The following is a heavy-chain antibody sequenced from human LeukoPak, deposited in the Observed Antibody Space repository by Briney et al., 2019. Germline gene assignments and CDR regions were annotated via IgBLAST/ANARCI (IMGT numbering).Heavy chain of an antibody. D-gene: IGHD5-18*01. CDR2: ISWNSGSI. J-gene: IGHJ4*02. CDR3: AKGTLSGYSYGIDY. Sequence: GGSLRLSCAASGFTFDDYAMHWVRQAPGKGLEWVSGISWNSGSIGYADSVKGRFTISRDNAKNSLYLQMNSLRAEDTAVYYCAKGTLSGYSYGIDYWGQGTLVTVSS. CDR1: GFTFDDYA. V-gene: IGHV3-9*01.